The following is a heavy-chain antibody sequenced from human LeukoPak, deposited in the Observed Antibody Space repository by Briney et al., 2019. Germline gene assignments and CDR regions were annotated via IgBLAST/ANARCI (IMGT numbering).Heavy chain of an antibody. J-gene: IGHJ4*02. CDR3: ARGRGIRGLGY. D-gene: IGHD6-13*01. CDR1: GGSFSGYY. CDR2: INDSGST. V-gene: IGHV4-34*01. Sequence: SETLSLTCAVYGGSFSGYYWSWIRQPPGKGLEWIGEINDSGSTNYNPSLKSRVTISVDTSKNQFSLKLSSVTATDTAVYYWARGRGIRGLGYWGQETLVTVSS.